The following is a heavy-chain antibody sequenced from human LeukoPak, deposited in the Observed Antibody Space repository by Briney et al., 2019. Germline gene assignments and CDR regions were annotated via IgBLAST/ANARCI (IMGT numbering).Heavy chain of an antibody. D-gene: IGHD2-21*01. J-gene: IGHJ4*02. Sequence: PGGSLRLSCAASGFTVNSNYTSWVRQAPGKGLEWVSVIYSGGSTYYADSVKGRFTISRDNSKNTLFLQMNSLRAEDTAVYYCARDSHSSWYFDYWGQGTLVTVSS. CDR3: ARDSHSSWYFDY. CDR2: IYSGGST. CDR1: GFTVNSNY. V-gene: IGHV3-53*01.